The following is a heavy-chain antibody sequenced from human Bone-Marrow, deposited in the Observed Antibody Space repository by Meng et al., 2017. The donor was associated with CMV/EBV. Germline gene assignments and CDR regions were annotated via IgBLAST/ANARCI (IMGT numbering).Heavy chain of an antibody. CDR3: ARPLDTTVGRWNFGY. V-gene: IGHV3-74*01. J-gene: IGHJ4*02. Sequence: GGSLRLSCAASGFTFSSYWMHWVRQAPGKGLVWVSRINSDGSSTSYADSVKGRFTISRDNAKNTLYLQMNSLRAEDTAVYYCARPLDTTVGRWNFGYWGQGTLATVYS. CDR1: GFTFSSYW. D-gene: IGHD5-18*01. CDR2: INSDGSST.